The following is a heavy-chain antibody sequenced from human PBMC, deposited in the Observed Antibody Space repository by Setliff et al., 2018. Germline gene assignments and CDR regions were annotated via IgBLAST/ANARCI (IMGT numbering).Heavy chain of an antibody. CDR2: ISVYNGKT. Sequence: GASVKVSCKASGYTFTSSGFSWVRQAPGQGLEWMGWISVYNGKTKYAQKFQGRVTMTTDTSTSTAYMELRSLRSDDTAVYYCARDPRIAAAGHVDYWGQGTLVTVSS. CDR3: ARDPRIAAAGHVDY. J-gene: IGHJ4*02. CDR1: GYTFTSSG. D-gene: IGHD6-13*01. V-gene: IGHV1-18*01.